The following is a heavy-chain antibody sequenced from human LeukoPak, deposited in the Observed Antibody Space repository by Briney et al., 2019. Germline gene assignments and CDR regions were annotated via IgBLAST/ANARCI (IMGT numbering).Heavy chain of an antibody. CDR1: GFTFSRYW. D-gene: IGHD1-1*01. CDR3: ARQRYSDY. V-gene: IGHV3-7*01. CDR2: IKEDGSEN. J-gene: IGHJ4*02. Sequence: GGSLRLSCAASGFTFSRYWMTWVRQAPGKGLEWVANIKEDGSENSYVESVKGRFTISRDNAKNSQYLQLNSLRAEDTAVYSCARQRYSDYCGQGTLVTVSS.